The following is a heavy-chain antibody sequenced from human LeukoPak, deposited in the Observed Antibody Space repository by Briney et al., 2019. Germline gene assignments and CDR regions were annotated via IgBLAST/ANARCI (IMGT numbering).Heavy chain of an antibody. CDR2: IYGNDDK. CDR3: AHRDRGVASDV. CDR1: GFSLTSGGVG. Sequence: GSGPTLLNPTQTLTLTCTFSGFSLTSGGVGVGWIRQPPGEALEWLAVIYGNDDKVYRPSLRSRLTISRGSSKNQVVLKMTNMDPVDTATYYCAHRDRGVASDVWGQGTMVTVSS. V-gene: IGHV2-5*01. D-gene: IGHD1-26*01. J-gene: IGHJ3*01.